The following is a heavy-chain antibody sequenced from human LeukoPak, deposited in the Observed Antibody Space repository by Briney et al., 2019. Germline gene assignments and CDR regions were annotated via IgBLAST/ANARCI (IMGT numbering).Heavy chain of an antibody. CDR1: GFTFSTYS. CDR3: AGSVLTGYPNFDY. D-gene: IGHD3-9*01. J-gene: IGHJ4*02. Sequence: GGSLRLSCAASGFTFSTYSMNRVRQAPGKGLEWVSFISSSSSTIYYADSVKGRFTISRDNAKNSLYLQMNSLRAEDTAVYYCAGSVLTGYPNFDYWGQGTLVTVSS. V-gene: IGHV3-48*04. CDR2: ISSSSSTI.